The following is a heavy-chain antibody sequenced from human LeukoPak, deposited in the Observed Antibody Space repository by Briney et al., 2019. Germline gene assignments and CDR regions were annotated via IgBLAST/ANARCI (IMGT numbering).Heavy chain of an antibody. CDR3: ATPIRDRYCSGGSCYSPFDF. Sequence: PGGSLRLSCAASGFTFRNYAMSWVRQAPGKGLEWVSALNPGGGSTHYADSVKGRFTISRDNSKNTLYLQMNSLGVEDTAVYYCATPIRDRYCSGGSCYSPFDFWGQGTLVTVSS. CDR1: GFTFRNYA. J-gene: IGHJ4*02. CDR2: LNPGGGST. D-gene: IGHD2-15*01. V-gene: IGHV3-23*01.